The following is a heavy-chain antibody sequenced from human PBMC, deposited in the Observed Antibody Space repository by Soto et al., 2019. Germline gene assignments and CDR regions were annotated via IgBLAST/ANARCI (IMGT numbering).Heavy chain of an antibody. V-gene: IGHV1-3*01. CDR1: GYTFLNYA. CDR3: ARRLSALDV. Sequence: QVQLVQSGAEVRKPGASVKVSCKTSGYTFLNYAIHWVRQAPGQGLEWMGWVNPSNGNTKYSENFQVRLSLTRYTSANTTYMELRRLRSEDTAVYYCARRLSALDVWGQGTMVTVSS. J-gene: IGHJ3*01. CDR2: VNPSNGNT.